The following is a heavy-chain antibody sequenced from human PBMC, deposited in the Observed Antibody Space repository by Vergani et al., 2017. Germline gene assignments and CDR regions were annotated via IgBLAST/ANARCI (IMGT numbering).Heavy chain of an antibody. Sequence: QVQLVQSGAEVKKPGSSVKVSCKASGGTFSSYAISWVRQAPGQGLEWMGGIIPIFGTANYAQKFQGRVTITADESTSTAYMELSSLRSEDTAVYYCARDRFDDYSNYGKSGYYYYMDVWGKGTTVTVSS. J-gene: IGHJ6*03. V-gene: IGHV1-69*01. D-gene: IGHD4-11*01. CDR2: IIPIFGTA. CDR1: GGTFSSYA. CDR3: ARDRFDDYSNYGKSGYYYYMDV.